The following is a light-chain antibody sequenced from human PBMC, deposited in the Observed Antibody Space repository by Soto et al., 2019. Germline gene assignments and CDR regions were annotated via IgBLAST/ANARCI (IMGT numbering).Light chain of an antibody. CDR1: QSVRTY. Sequence: DIQMTQSPSSLSTSVGDRVTITCRASQSVRTYLNWYQQKPGKHPKLLISGSSRLQGGVPSRFSGNGSGTDFTRIISSLQPEDVATYYCQQGYSSPHAFGQGTKLEIK. J-gene: IGKJ2*01. CDR3: QQGYSSPHA. CDR2: GSS. V-gene: IGKV1-39*01.